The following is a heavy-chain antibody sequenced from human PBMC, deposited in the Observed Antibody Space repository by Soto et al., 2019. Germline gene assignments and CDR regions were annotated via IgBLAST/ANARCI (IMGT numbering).Heavy chain of an antibody. V-gene: IGHV1-24*01. J-gene: IGHJ6*02. D-gene: IGHD6-13*01. CDR2: FDPEDGET. CDR1: GYTLTGLS. CDR3: ATGNPAAGNYYYGMDV. Sequence: ASVKVSCKVSGYTLTGLSMHWVRQAPGKGLEWMGGFDPEDGETIYAQKFQGRVTMTEDTSTDTAYMELSSLRSEDTAVYYCATGNPAAGNYYYGMDVWGQGXTVTV.